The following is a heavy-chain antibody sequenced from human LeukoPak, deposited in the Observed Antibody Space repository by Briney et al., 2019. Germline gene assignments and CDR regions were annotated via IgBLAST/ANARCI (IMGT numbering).Heavy chain of an antibody. D-gene: IGHD2-2*01. CDR3: ARGPYCSSTSCYQGWFDP. J-gene: IGHJ5*02. Sequence: SETLSLTCTVSGGSISSYYWSWIRQPPGKGLEWIGYIYYGGSTNYNPSLKSRVTISVDTSKNQFSLKLSSVTAADTAVYYCARGPYCSSTSCYQGWFDPWGQGTLVTVSS. CDR2: IYYGGST. V-gene: IGHV4-59*01. CDR1: GGSISSYY.